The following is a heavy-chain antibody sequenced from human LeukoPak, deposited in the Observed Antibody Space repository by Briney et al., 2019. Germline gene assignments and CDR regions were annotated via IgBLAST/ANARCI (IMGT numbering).Heavy chain of an antibody. D-gene: IGHD3-22*01. CDR1: GFTFDDYA. CDR3: AKAFYDSSGYRGSSAFDI. Sequence: GGSLRLSCAASGFTFDDYAMHWVRQAPGKGLEWVSGISWNSGYIGYADSVKGRFTISRDNAKNSLYLQMNSLRAEDTALYYCAKAFYDSSGYRGSSAFDIWGQGTMVTVSS. J-gene: IGHJ3*02. V-gene: IGHV3-9*01. CDR2: ISWNSGYI.